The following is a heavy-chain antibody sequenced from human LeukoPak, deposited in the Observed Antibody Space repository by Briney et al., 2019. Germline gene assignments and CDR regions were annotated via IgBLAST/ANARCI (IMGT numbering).Heavy chain of an antibody. CDR1: GDSISSSNW. V-gene: IGHV4-4*02. J-gene: IGHJ4*02. CDR3: ARVSGHRARGHTYYYFDY. CDR2: IYHSGST. D-gene: IGHD2-21*02. Sequence: PSETLSLTCAVSGDSISSSNWWSWVRQPPGKGLEWIGEIYHSGSTNYNPSLKSRVTISVDKSKNHFSLKLTSVTAADTAVYYCARVSGHRARGHTYYYFDYWGQGTLVTVSS.